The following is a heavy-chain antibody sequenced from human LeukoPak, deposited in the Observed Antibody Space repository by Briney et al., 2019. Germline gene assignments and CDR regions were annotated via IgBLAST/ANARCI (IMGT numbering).Heavy chain of an antibody. CDR1: GFTFDDYA. D-gene: IGHD1-1*01. CDR3: AKGPLEGY. Sequence: GGSLRLSCAASGFTFDDYAMHWVRQAPGKGLEWVSGNSWNSGSIGYADSVKGRFTISRDNAKNSLYLQMNSLRAEDTALYYCAKGPLEGYWGQGTLVTVSS. V-gene: IGHV3-9*01. J-gene: IGHJ4*02. CDR2: NSWNSGSI.